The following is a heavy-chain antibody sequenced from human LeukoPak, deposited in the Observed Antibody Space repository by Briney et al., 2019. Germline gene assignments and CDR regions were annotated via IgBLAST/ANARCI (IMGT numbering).Heavy chain of an antibody. CDR3: ALIAAAGYEYFQH. CDR2: IRYDGSNK. V-gene: IGHV3-30*02. D-gene: IGHD6-13*01. Sequence: GGSLRLSCAASGFTFSSYGMHWVRQAPGKGLEWVAFIRYDGSNKYYADSVKGRFTISRDNSKNTLYLQMNSLRAEDTAVYYCALIAAAGYEYFQHWGQGTLVTVSS. CDR1: GFTFSSYG. J-gene: IGHJ1*01.